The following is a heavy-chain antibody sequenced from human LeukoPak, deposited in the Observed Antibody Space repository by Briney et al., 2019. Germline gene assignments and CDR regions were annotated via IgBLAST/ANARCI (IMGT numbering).Heavy chain of an antibody. CDR1: CGSFSGYY. V-gene: IGHV4-34*01. CDR3: AQSLGASPWFGNWFDP. D-gene: IGHD3-10*01. CDR2: INHSGST. Sequence: SETLTLTSGVCCGSFSGYYWSLIRQPPGKGLEWIGEINHSGSTKYNPSLKSRVTISGDTSKNQFSLKLRSVTAADTAVYYCAQSLGASPWFGNWFDPWGQGTLVTVSS. J-gene: IGHJ5*02.